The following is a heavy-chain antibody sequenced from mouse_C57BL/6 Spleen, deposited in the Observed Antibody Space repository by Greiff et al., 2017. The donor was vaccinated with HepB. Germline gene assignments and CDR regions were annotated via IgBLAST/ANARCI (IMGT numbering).Heavy chain of an antibody. Sequence: VQLQQSGAELVKPGASVKLSCTASGFNIKDYYMHWVKQRTEQGLEWIGRIDPEDGDTKYAPKFQGKATITADTSSNTAYLQLSSLTSEDTAVYYCARAYYSNYYAMDYWGQGTSVTVSS. CDR2: IDPEDGDT. D-gene: IGHD2-5*01. CDR3: ARAYYSNYYAMDY. CDR1: GFNIKDYY. J-gene: IGHJ4*01. V-gene: IGHV14-2*01.